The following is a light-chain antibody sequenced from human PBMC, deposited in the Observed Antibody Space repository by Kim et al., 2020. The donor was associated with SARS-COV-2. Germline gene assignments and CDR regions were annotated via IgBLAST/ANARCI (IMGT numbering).Light chain of an antibody. CDR3: AAWDDSLSGRL. J-gene: IGLJ3*02. Sequence: GQSVTISCSEGNSNIGKTFVYWYQQLPGTAPKVLIYANTQRPSGVPDRFSGSKSGTSASLTISGLRSEDEADYYCAAWDDSLSGRLFGGGTQLTVL. CDR1: NSNIGKTF. V-gene: IGLV1-47*02. CDR2: ANT.